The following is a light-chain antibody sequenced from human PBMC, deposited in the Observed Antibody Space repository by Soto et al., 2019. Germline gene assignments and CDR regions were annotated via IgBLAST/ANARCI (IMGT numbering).Light chain of an antibody. CDR1: SSDVGKYHL. CDR2: EVT. J-gene: IGLJ3*02. CDR3: CSFEDSGIWV. Sequence: QSALTQPASVSGSPGQSITISCSGTSSDVGKYHLVSWYQQQPGKAPKLLISEVTKRPPGISNRFSGSMSGNTASLTISGLQAEDEANYYCCSFEDSGIWVFGGGTKVTVL. V-gene: IGLV2-23*02.